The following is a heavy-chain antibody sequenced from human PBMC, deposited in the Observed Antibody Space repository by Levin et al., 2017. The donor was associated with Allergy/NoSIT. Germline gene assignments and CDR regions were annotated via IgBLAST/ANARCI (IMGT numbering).Heavy chain of an antibody. CDR1: GGSISSYY. V-gene: IGHV4-59*01. CDR2: IYYSGST. J-gene: IGHJ6*02. D-gene: IGHD6-19*01. Sequence: SETLSLTCTVSGGSISSYYWSWIRQPPGKGLEWIGYIYYSGSTNYNPSLKSRVTISVDTSKNQFSLKLSSVTAADTAEYYCARDRSGWGAGTYYYYGMDVWGQGTTVTVSS. CDR3: ARDRSGWGAGTYYYYGMDV.